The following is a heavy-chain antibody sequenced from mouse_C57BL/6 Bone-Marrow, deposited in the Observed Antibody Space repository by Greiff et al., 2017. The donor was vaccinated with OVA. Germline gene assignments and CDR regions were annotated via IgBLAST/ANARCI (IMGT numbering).Heavy chain of an antibody. J-gene: IGHJ2*01. CDR1: GYTFTSYW. CDR3: AIDYYYGSSYDYFDY. CDR2: IHPSDSDT. V-gene: IGHV1-74*01. Sequence: VKVVESGAELVKPGASVKVSCKASGYTFTSYWMHRVKQRPGQGLEWIGRIHPSDSDTNYNQKFKGKATLTVDKSSSTAYMQLSSLTSEDSAVYYCAIDYYYGSSYDYFDYWGQGTTLTVSS. D-gene: IGHD1-1*01.